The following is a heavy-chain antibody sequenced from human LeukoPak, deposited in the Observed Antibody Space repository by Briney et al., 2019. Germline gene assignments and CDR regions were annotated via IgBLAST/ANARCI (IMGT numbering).Heavy chain of an antibody. J-gene: IGHJ6*02. V-gene: IGHV4-39*01. CDR3: ARHPQRSLGVTTSGPYYYTMDV. CDR1: GGSISSNSYY. D-gene: IGHD2-21*02. CDR2: IYYSGST. Sequence: SETLSLTCTVSGGSISSNSYYWAWIRQPPGKGLEWTGTIYYSGSTFYNPSPKSRVTMSVDTSRNQFSLRLSSVTAADTAVYFCARHPQRSLGVTTSGPYYYTMDVWGQGTTVTVSS.